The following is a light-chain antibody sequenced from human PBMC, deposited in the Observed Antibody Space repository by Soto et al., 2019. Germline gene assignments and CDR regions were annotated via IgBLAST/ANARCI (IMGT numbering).Light chain of an antibody. CDR2: EVS. Sequence: QSALTQPASVSGSPGQSITISCTGTSSDVCAYNYVSWYQQHPGKAPKLMIYEVSNRPSGVSDRFSGSRSGNTASLTISGLQAEDEADYYCCSYAGSQVFGGGTKLTVL. V-gene: IGLV2-14*01. J-gene: IGLJ2*01. CDR3: CSYAGSQV. CDR1: SSDVCAYNY.